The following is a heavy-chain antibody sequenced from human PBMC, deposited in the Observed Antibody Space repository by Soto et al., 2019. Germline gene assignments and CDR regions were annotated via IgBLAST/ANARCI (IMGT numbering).Heavy chain of an antibody. D-gene: IGHD6-13*01. J-gene: IGHJ4*02. CDR1: GYTFTSYG. CDR2: ISAYNGNT. V-gene: IGHV1-18*01. CDR3: ARDAKGIAAAGTGDY. Sequence: ASVKVSCKASGYTFTSYGISWVRQAPGQGLERMGWISAYNGNTNYAQKLQGRVTMTTDTSTSTAYMELRSLRSDDTAVYYCARDAKGIAAAGTGDYWGQGTLVTVSS.